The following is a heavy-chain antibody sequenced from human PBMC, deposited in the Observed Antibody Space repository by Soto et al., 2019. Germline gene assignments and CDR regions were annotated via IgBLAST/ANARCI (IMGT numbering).Heavy chain of an antibody. V-gene: IGHV5-51*01. D-gene: IGHD3-3*01. CDR2: IYPGDSDT. CDR1: GYSFTSYW. CDR3: ARHVGYDFWSGYYSTYYYYYYMDV. J-gene: IGHJ6*03. Sequence: CKGSGYSFTSYWIGWVRQMPGKGLEWMGIIYPGDSDTRYSPSFQGQVTISADKSISTAYLQWSSLKASDTAMYYCARHVGYDFWSGYYSTYYYYYYMDVWGKGTTVTVSS.